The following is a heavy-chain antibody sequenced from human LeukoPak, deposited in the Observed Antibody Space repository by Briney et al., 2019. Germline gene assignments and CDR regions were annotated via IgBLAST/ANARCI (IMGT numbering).Heavy chain of an antibody. D-gene: IGHD2-15*01. J-gene: IGHJ3*02. CDR1: GFTSSSYA. Sequence: GGSLRLSCAASGFTSSSYAMSWVRQAPGKGLEWVSAISGSGGSTYYADSVKGRFTISRDNSKNTLYLQMNSLRAEDTAVYSCARPRLEYCSGGSCFDAFDIWGQGTMVTVSS. CDR3: ARPRLEYCSGGSCFDAFDI. CDR2: ISGSGGST. V-gene: IGHV3-23*01.